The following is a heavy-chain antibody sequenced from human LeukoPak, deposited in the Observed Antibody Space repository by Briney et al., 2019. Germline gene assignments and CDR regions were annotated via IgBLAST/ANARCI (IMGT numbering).Heavy chain of an antibody. D-gene: IGHD5-24*01. J-gene: IGHJ4*02. CDR2: INHSGST. Sequence: SETLSLTCAVYGGSFSGYYWSWIRQPPGKGLEWIGEINHSGSTNYNPSLKSRVTISVDTSKNQFSLKLSSVTAADTAVYYCARFERWLQFGGVDYWGQGTLVTVSS. V-gene: IGHV4-34*01. CDR3: ARFERWLQFGGVDY. CDR1: GGSFSGYY.